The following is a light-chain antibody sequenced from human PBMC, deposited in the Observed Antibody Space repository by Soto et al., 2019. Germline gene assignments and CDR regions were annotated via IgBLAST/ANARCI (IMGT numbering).Light chain of an antibody. CDR2: EVS. J-gene: IGLJ2*01. V-gene: IGLV2-8*01. Sequence: QSALTQPPSASGSPGQSVTISCDGTSSDAANYNSVSWYQQHPGKAPTLIIYEVSERPSGVPDRFSGSKSGNTASLSVSGLQAEDEADYYCSSYAGTNSVVFGGGTQLTVL. CDR1: SSDAANYNS. CDR3: SSYAGTNSVV.